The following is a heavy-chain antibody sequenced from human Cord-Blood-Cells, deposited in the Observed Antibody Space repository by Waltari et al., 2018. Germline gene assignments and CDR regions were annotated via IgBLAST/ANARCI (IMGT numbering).Heavy chain of an antibody. CDR3: ARDSSGYFDY. CDR1: GFTFSSYG. CDR2: IWYDGSNK. V-gene: IGHV3-33*01. Sequence: QVQLVESGGGVVQPGRSLRLSCAASGFTFSSYGMPWVRQVPGKGLEWVAVIWYDGSNKYYADSVKGRFTISRDNSKNTLYLQMNSLRAEDTAVYYCARDSSGYFDYWGQGTLVTVSS. J-gene: IGHJ4*02. D-gene: IGHD6-19*01.